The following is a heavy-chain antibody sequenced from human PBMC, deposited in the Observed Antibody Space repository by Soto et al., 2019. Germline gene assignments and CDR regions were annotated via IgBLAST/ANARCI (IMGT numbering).Heavy chain of an antibody. V-gene: IGHV1-18*01. D-gene: IGHD2-8*01. CDR3: ARDIESVTAKHFFYYYAMDV. J-gene: IGHJ6*02. CDR1: GFTFSNYG. CDR2: VSANNDHT. Sequence: ASVKVSFKXSGFTFSNYGLNWLRQAPGQGLEGMGWVSANNDHTNYAQNLQGRVSMTTDTSTSTAYMELRGLTFDDTAVYYCARDIESVTAKHFFYYYAMDVWGQGTTVIVSS.